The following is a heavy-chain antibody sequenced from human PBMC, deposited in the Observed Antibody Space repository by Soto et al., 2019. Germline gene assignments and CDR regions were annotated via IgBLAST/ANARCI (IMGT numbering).Heavy chain of an antibody. CDR2: ISSSSSTI. CDR1: GFTFSSYS. J-gene: IGHJ4*02. Sequence: EVQLVESGGGLVQPGGSLRLSCAASGFTFSSYSMNWVRQAPGKGLEWVSYISSSSSTIYYADTVKGPFTISRDNAKNSLYLQMNSLSDEDTAVYYCARESDGSSGWYYFDYWGQGTLVTVSS. CDR3: ARESDGSSGWYYFDY. D-gene: IGHD6-19*01. V-gene: IGHV3-48*02.